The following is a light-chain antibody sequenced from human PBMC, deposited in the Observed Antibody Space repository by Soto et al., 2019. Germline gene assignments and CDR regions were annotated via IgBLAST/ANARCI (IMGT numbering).Light chain of an antibody. CDR3: SSYTSSSTRVV. J-gene: IGLJ2*01. Sequence: QSALTQPASVSGSPGQSITISCTGTSSDIGGYNYVAWYQQRPGKAPKVMIYDVSNRPSGVANRFSGSKSGNTASLTISGLQAEDEADYYCSSYTSSSTRVVFGGGTKVPS. CDR2: DVS. V-gene: IGLV2-14*03. CDR1: SSDIGGYNY.